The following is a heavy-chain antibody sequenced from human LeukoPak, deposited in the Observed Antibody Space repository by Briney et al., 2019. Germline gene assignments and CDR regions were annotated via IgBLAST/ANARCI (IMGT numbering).Heavy chain of an antibody. CDR2: IYYSGST. Sequence: SETLSLTCTVSGGSISSYYWSWIRQPPGKGLEWIGYIYYSGSTNYNPSLKSRVTISVDTSKNQFSLKLSSVTAADTAVYYCARVVGVTSHDAFDIWGQGTMVTVSS. D-gene: IGHD1-26*01. CDR3: ARVVGVTSHDAFDI. V-gene: IGHV4-59*12. J-gene: IGHJ3*02. CDR1: GGSISSYY.